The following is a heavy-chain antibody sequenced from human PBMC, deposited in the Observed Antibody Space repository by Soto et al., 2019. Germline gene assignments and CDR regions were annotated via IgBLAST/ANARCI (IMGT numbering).Heavy chain of an antibody. CDR2: IYYSGST. CDR3: AREWAALVSYYHGMDV. D-gene: IGHD3-3*01. Sequence: QLQLQESGPGLVKPSETLSLTCSVSGGSISSNNYYWGWIRQPPGKGLEWVGSIYYSGSTYYNPSLKSLVTISVDTSKNQVSLMLTSVTAAYTAVYYCAREWAALVSYYHGMDVWGQGTTVTVSS. V-gene: IGHV4-39*01. CDR1: GGSISSNNYY. J-gene: IGHJ6*02.